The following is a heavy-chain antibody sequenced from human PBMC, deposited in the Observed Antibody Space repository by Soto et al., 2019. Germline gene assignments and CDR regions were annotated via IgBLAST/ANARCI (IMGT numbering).Heavy chain of an antibody. CDR3: ASRGYCTNGVCYPTERKYSSSFDY. CDR2: INHSGST. CDR1: GGSFSGYY. J-gene: IGHJ4*02. D-gene: IGHD2-8*01. V-gene: IGHV4-34*01. Sequence: SETLSLTCAVYGGSFSGYYWSWIRQPPGKGLVWIGEINHSGSTNYNPSLKSRVTISVDTSKNQFSLKLSSVTAADTAVYYCASRGYCTNGVCYPTERKYSSSFDYWGQGTLVTVSS.